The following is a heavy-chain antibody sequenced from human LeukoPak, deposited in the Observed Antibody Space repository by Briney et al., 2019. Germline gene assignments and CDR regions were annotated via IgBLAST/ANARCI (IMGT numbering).Heavy chain of an antibody. J-gene: IGHJ4*02. CDR3: AKDNWNDFDYFDY. Sequence: GRSLRLSCAASGFTFDDYAMHWVRQAPGKGLEWVSGISWNSGSIGYADSVKGRFTISRDNAKNSLYLQMNSLRAEDTALYYCAKDNWNDFDYFDYWAREPWSPSPQ. CDR2: ISWNSGSI. D-gene: IGHD1-1*01. CDR1: GFTFDDYA. V-gene: IGHV3-9*01.